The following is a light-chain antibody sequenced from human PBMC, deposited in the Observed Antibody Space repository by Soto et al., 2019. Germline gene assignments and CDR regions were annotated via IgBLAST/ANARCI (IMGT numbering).Light chain of an antibody. CDR1: QSVSSS. CDR3: QQYVHWPPGA. CDR2: DTS. V-gene: IGKV3-15*01. Sequence: EIVVTQSPATLSVSPGERVTLSCRASQSVSSSLAWYQQRPGQAPRLLIYDTSTRAAGIAARFSGSGSGTEFTLYISSLQSEDSAVYYCQQYVHWPPGAFGQGTTVEIK. J-gene: IGKJ1*01.